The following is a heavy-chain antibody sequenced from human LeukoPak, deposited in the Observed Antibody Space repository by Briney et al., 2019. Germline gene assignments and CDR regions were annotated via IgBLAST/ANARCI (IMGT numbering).Heavy chain of an antibody. CDR2: IGSGGSTK. Sequence: GGSLRLSCAASGFSFSSYGMHWVRQAPGKGLEWVSYIGSGGSTKYYADSVKGRFTISRDNAKNSLYLQMNGLRAEDTAVYYCARVGRAMTAAGFGAFDIWGQGTMVTVSS. CDR1: GFSFSSYG. V-gene: IGHV3-48*04. J-gene: IGHJ3*02. CDR3: ARVGRAMTAAGFGAFDI. D-gene: IGHD6-13*01.